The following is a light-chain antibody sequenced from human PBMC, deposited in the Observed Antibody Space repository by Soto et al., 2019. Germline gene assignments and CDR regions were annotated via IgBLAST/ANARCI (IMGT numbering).Light chain of an antibody. V-gene: IGKV3-20*01. CDR2: GAS. CDR3: QQYRSLPPFT. Sequence: EIVLTQSPGTLSLSPGERATLSCRASQSVSSSYLGWYHQKPGKAPRLPIHGASSRVTGIPDRFSGSVSVTDFTLTISRLWPQDFAVNYSQQYRSLPPFTCGHGNSVHI. CDR1: QSVSSSY. J-gene: IGKJ3*01.